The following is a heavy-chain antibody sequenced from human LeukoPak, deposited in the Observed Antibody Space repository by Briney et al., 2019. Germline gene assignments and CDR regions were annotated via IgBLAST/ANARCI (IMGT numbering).Heavy chain of an antibody. CDR1: GGSISSSNW. J-gene: IGHJ4*02. D-gene: IGHD5-18*01. V-gene: IGHV4-4*02. CDR2: IYHSGST. Sequence: SETLSLTCAVSGGSISSSNWWSWVRQPPGKGLEWIGEIYHSGSTNYNPSLKSRVTISVDKSKNQFSLKLSSVTAADTAVYYCARDPVDTAMPSGYWGQGTLVTVSS. CDR3: ARDPVDTAMPSGY.